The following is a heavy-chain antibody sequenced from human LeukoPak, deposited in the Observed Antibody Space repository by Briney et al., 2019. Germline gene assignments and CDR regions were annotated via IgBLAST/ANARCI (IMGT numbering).Heavy chain of an antibody. J-gene: IGHJ4*02. CDR2: IYYSGST. Sequence: SETLSLTCTVSGGSISSYYWSWIRQPPGKGLEWIGYIYYSGSTNYNPSLKSRVTISVDTSKNQFSLKLSSVTAADTAVYYCARTGVGRVYFDYWGQGTLVTVSS. CDR1: GGSISSYY. D-gene: IGHD1-1*01. CDR3: ARTGVGRVYFDY. V-gene: IGHV4-59*08.